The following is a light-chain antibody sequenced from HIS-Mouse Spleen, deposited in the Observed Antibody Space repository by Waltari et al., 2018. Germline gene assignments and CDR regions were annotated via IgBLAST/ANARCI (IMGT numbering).Light chain of an antibody. Sequence: HSFLTHPPSPSSTPFHFFTISFSLIISNIGVKTVHWYQQLPGTAPKLLIYSNNQRPSGVPDRFSGSKSGTSASLAISGLQSEDEADYYCAAWDDSLNGWVLGGGNKLTVL. CDR1: ISNIGVKT. CDR2: SNN. V-gene: IGLV1-44*01. CDR3: AAWDDSLNGWV. J-gene: IGLJ3*02.